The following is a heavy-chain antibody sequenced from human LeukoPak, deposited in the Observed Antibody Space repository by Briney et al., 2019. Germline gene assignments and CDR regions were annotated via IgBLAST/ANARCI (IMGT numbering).Heavy chain of an antibody. V-gene: IGHV1-46*01. CDR3: ARALPSNVYYYYGMDV. J-gene: IGHJ6*02. D-gene: IGHD3-10*02. CDR1: RYTFTSYY. CDR2: INPSGGST. Sequence: ASVKVSCKASRYTFTSYYMHRVRQAPGQGLEWMGIINPSGGSTSYAQKFQGRVTMTRDTSTSTVYMELSSLRSEDTAVYYCARALPSNVYYYYGMDVWGQGTTVTVSS.